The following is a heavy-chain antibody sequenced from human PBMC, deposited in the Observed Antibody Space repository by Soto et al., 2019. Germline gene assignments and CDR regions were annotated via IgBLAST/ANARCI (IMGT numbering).Heavy chain of an antibody. CDR3: ARDIAAAGHFDY. CDR2: IYSGGST. D-gene: IGHD6-13*01. J-gene: IGHJ4*02. Sequence: GGSLRLSCAASGFTVSSNYMSWVRQAPGKGLEWVSVIYSGGSTYYADSVKGRFTISRDNSKNTLYLQMNSLRAEDTAVYYCARDIAAAGHFDYWGQGTLVTVSS. CDR1: GFTVSSNY. V-gene: IGHV3-66*01.